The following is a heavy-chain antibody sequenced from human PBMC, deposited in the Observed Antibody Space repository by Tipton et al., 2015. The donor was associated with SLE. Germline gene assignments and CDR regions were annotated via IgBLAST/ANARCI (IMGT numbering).Heavy chain of an antibody. V-gene: IGHV4-34*01. D-gene: IGHD5/OR15-5a*01. CDR1: GGSFSGYF. CDR3: ARGPLLDL. CDR2: INHSGST. J-gene: IGHJ2*01. Sequence: LRLSCAVYGGSFSGYFWSWIRQPPGKGLEWIGEINHSGSTNYNPSLKSRVTISVDTSKNQFSLKLSSATAADTAVYYCARGPLLDLWGRGTLVTFSS.